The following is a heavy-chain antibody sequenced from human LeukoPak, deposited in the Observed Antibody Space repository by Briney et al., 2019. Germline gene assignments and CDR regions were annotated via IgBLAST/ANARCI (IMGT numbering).Heavy chain of an antibody. J-gene: IGHJ6*03. V-gene: IGHV3-9*01. CDR1: GFKFHDYA. CDR2: IDWDSGVK. CDR3: AKDGYGGGWYYMDV. D-gene: IGHD2-15*01. Sequence: GGSLRLSCAASGFKFHDYAMHWVRQAPGKGLEWVSGIDWDSGVKGYADSVKGRFTISRDNAKNSLFLEMNSLRVEDTALYYCAKDGYGGGWYYMDVWGKGTTVTVSS.